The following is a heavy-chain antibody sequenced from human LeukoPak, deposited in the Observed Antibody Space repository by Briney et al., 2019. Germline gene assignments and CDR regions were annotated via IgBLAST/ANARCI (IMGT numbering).Heavy chain of an antibody. V-gene: IGHV3-23*01. CDR3: ARTMRLAMATSDY. Sequence: GGSLRLSCAAAGFTFSSYAMSWVRQAPGKGLEWVSAIIGSGASTYYADSVKGRFTISRDSSKNTLYLQITSLRAEDTAVYYCARTMRLAMATSDYWGQGTLVTVSS. CDR1: GFTFSSYA. CDR2: IIGSGAST. J-gene: IGHJ4*02. D-gene: IGHD6-19*01.